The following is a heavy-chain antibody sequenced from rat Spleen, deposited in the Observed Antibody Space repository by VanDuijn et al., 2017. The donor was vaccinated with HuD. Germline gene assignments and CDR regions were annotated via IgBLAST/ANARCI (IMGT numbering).Heavy chain of an antibody. CDR2: FSYDGITT. CDR1: RFTFNNYG. J-gene: IGHJ3*01. D-gene: IGHD4-3*01. V-gene: IGHV5-29*01. Sequence: EVQLVESGGGLVQPGRSLKLSCAASRFTFNNYGMAWVRQAPTKGLEWVATFSYDGITTYYRDSVRGRFTISRDNAKNALYLQMDSLRSEDTATYYCARQDTSGYSNWFAYWGQGTLVTVSS. CDR3: ARQDTSGYSNWFAY.